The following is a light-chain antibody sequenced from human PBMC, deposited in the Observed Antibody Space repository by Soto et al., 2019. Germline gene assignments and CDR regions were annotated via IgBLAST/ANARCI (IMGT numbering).Light chain of an antibody. CDR1: QSVSSSY. Sequence: DIGLTQSPCTLSLSPGERATLSCSSSQSVSSSYLAWYQQKSGQAPRLLIYSASRRATGIPDRFTGSGSGTDFTLTINRLEPEDFAVYFCQQYAGSPRTVGQGTKVDIK. CDR3: QQYAGSPRT. CDR2: SAS. J-gene: IGKJ1*01. V-gene: IGKV3-20*01.